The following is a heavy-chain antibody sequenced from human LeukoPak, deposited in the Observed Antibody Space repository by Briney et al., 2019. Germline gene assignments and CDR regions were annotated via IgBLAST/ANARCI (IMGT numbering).Heavy chain of an antibody. CDR1: GYTFTSYD. J-gene: IGHJ4*02. D-gene: IGHD6-13*01. CDR3: ATRAWGAAAGIPYY. CDR2: MNPNSGNT. Sequence: ASVKVSCKASGYTFTSYDINWVRQATGQGLEWMGWMNPNSGNTGYAQKFQGRVTMTRNTFISTAYMELSSLRSEDTAVYYCATRAWGAAAGIPYYWGQGTLVTVSS. V-gene: IGHV1-8*01.